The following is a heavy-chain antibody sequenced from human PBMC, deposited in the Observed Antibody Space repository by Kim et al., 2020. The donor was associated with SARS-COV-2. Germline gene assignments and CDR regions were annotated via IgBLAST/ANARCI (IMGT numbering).Heavy chain of an antibody. CDR3: ARDGVGVGPGDAFDL. J-gene: IGHJ3*01. CDR2: MLKNGNI. CDR1: GFSLTGYS. D-gene: IGHD1-26*01. V-gene: IGHV3-48*02. Sequence: GGSLRLSCAASGFSLTGYSLNWVRQAPGKGLEWISFMLKNGNIFYADSVKGRFTISRDDDTNSLYLQMNSLRDEDTAVYYCARDGVGVGPGDAFDLWGQGTMVTVSS.